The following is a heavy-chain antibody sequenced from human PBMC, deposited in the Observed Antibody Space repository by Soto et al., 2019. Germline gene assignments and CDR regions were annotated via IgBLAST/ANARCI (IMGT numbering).Heavy chain of an antibody. D-gene: IGHD3-3*01. CDR3: TRPPPGGDIWNYGMDV. Sequence: EVQLVESGGGLVQPGGSLKLSCAASGFTFSGSAMHWVRQASGKGLEWVGRIRSKANSYATAYAASVKGRFTISRDDSKNTAYLQMNSMKTEDTAVYYCTRPPPGGDIWNYGMDVWGLGTTVTVSS. J-gene: IGHJ6*02. CDR1: GFTFSGSA. CDR2: IRSKANSYAT. V-gene: IGHV3-73*02.